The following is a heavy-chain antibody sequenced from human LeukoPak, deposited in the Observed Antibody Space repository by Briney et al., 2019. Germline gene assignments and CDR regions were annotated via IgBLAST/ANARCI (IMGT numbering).Heavy chain of an antibody. CDR3: ARVEQQLVRGC. CDR2: ISGTGSTR. CDR1: GFTFSSYE. D-gene: IGHD6-13*01. J-gene: IGHJ4*02. V-gene: IGHV3-48*03. Sequence: GGSLRLSCSASGFTFSSYEMNWVRQAPGKGPEWVSYISGTGSTRYYADSVKGRFTISRDNAKNSLYLQMNSLRAEDTALYYCARVEQQLVRGCWGQGTLVTVSS.